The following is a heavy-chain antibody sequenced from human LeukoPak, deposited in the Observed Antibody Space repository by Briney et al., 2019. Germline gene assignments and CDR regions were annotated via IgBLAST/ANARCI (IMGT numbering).Heavy chain of an antibody. V-gene: IGHV4-59*01. CDR1: GGSISSYY. D-gene: IGHD6-6*01. Sequence: SETLSLTCTVSGGSISSYYWSWIRQPPGKGLEWIGYIYYSGSTNYNPSLKSRVTISADTSKNQFSLKLSSVTAADTAMYYCARAVAARRWYFDLWGRGTLVTVSS. CDR2: IYYSGST. J-gene: IGHJ2*01. CDR3: ARAVAARRWYFDL.